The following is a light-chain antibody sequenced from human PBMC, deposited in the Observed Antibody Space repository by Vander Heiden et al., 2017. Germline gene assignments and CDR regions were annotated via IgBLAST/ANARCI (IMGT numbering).Light chain of an antibody. J-gene: IGLJ1*01. Sequence: SYVLTQPPSVSVAPGQTATISCGGDNIGSKSVHWYQQKPGQAPVLGVYDDSDRPSGIPERFSGSNSGNTAKLNISRVEAGDEADYYCQVWDRATDQYVCATGTTVTGL. V-gene: IGLV3-21*02. CDR1: NIGSKS. CDR2: DDS. CDR3: QVWDRATDQYV.